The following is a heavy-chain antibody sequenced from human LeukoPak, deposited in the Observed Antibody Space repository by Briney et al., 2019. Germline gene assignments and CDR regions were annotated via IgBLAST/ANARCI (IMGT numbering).Heavy chain of an antibody. CDR3: ARAVLRYFDWLLAYNWFDP. V-gene: IGHV1-69*06. CDR1: GGTFSSYA. CDR2: IIPIFGTA. D-gene: IGHD3-9*01. Sequence: GASVKVSCKASGGTFSSYAISWVRQAPGQGLEWMGGIIPIFGTANYAQKFQGRVTITADKSTSTAYMELSSLRSGDTAVYYCARAVLRYFDWLLAYNWFDPWGQGTLVTVSS. J-gene: IGHJ5*02.